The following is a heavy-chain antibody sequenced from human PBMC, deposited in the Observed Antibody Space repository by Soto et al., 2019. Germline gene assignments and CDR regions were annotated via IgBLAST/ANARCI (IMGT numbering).Heavy chain of an antibody. CDR2: ISAYNGNT. Sequence: ASVKVSCKASGYTFTSYGISWVRQAPGQGLEWMGWISAYNGNTNYAQKLQGRVTMTTDTSTSTAYTELRRLRSDDTAVYYCARYYYDSSGHPYGMEVWGKGTTV. CDR1: GYTFTSYG. CDR3: ARYYYDSSGHPYGMEV. D-gene: IGHD3-22*01. V-gene: IGHV1-18*04. J-gene: IGHJ6*04.